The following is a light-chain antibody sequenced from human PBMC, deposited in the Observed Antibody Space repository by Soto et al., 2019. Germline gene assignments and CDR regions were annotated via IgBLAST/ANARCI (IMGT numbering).Light chain of an antibody. CDR3: MQGTHWPPIT. V-gene: IGKV2-30*01. CDR2: KVS. Sequence: DVVLTQSPLSLPVTLGQPASISCRSTQSLVYSDGNIYLNWFQQRPGQSPRRLIYKVSNRDSGVPDRFSGSGSGTDFTLKISRVEAEYVGVYYCMQGTHWPPITFGQGTLLEIK. CDR1: QSLVYSDGNIY. J-gene: IGKJ5*01.